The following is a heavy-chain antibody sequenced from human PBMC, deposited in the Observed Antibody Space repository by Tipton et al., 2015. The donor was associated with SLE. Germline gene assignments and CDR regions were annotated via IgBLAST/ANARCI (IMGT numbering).Heavy chain of an antibody. J-gene: IGHJ4*02. CDR3: AKGRRYGL. CDR1: GGSFSGYY. Sequence: LSLTCAVYGGSFSGYYWSWIRQPPGKGLEWVSVIYSGGSSTYYADSVKGRFTISRDNSKNTLYLQMNSLRAEDTAVYYCAKGRRYGLWGQGTLVTVSS. V-gene: IGHV3-23*03. CDR2: IYSGGSST. D-gene: IGHD5-24*01.